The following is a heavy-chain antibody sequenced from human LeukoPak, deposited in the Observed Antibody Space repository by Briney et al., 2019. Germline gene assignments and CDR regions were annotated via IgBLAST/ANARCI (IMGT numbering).Heavy chain of an antibody. CDR1: GFTFSSYW. D-gene: IGHD6-13*01. Sequence: GGSLRLSCAASGFTFSSYWMSWVRQAPGKGLEWVANIKQDGSEKYYVDSVKGRFTISRDNAKNSLYLQMNSLRAEDTAVYYCARPRRLAAAGPQPGHFDYWGQGTLVTVSS. J-gene: IGHJ4*02. V-gene: IGHV3-7*01. CDR2: IKQDGSEK. CDR3: ARPRRLAAAGPQPGHFDY.